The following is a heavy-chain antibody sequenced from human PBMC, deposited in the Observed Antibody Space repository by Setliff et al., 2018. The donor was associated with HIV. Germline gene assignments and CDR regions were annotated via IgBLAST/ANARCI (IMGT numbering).Heavy chain of an antibody. CDR1: GYTFTSYY. V-gene: IGHV1-46*01. Sequence: GASVKVSCKASGYTFTSYYMHWVRQVPGQGLEWMGIINPSGGSTSYAQKFQGRVTMTRDTSTSTVYMELSSLRSDDTAMYFCARKGQQLPIDYWGQGTLVTVSS. J-gene: IGHJ4*02. CDR2: INPSGGST. D-gene: IGHD6-13*01. CDR3: ARKGQQLPIDY.